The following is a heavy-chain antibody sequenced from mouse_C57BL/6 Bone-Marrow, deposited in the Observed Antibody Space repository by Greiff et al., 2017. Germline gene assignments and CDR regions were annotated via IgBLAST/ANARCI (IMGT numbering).Heavy chain of an antibody. J-gene: IGHJ4*01. CDR3: ARTGEGNYVVFYAMDY. Sequence: QVQLQQSGPGLVQPSQSLSITCTVSGFSLTSYGVHWVRQSPGKGLEWLGVIWSGGSTDYNAAFISRLSISKDNSKCQVFFKMNSLQADDTAIYYCARTGEGNYVVFYAMDYWCQGTAVTVSS. CDR2: IWSGGST. D-gene: IGHD2-1*01. CDR1: GFSLTSYG. V-gene: IGHV2-2*01.